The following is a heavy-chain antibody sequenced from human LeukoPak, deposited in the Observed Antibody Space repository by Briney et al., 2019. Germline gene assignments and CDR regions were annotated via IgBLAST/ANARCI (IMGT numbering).Heavy chain of an antibody. CDR1: GFTVSSNY. Sequence: GGSLRLSCAASGFTVSSNYMSWVRQAPGKGLVWVSVIYSGGSTYYADSVKGRFTIYRDNSKNTLYLQMNSLRAEDTAVYYCASSSYYDILTGPPDYWGQGTLVTVSS. V-gene: IGHV3-53*01. CDR3: ASSSYYDILTGPPDY. J-gene: IGHJ4*02. CDR2: IYSGGST. D-gene: IGHD3-9*01.